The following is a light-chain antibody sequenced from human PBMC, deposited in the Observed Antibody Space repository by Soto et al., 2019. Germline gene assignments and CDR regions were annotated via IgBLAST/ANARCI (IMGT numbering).Light chain of an antibody. CDR3: AAWDDRLNGYV. Sequence: QPVLTQPRSASGTPGQRVTISCSGSSSNSGSNTVNWYQQLPGTAPKLLIHSNNERPSGVPDRFSGSKSGTSASLAISGLQSEDESDYYCAAWDDRLNGYVFGTGTKLTVL. CDR1: SSNSGSNT. CDR2: SNN. V-gene: IGLV1-44*01. J-gene: IGLJ1*01.